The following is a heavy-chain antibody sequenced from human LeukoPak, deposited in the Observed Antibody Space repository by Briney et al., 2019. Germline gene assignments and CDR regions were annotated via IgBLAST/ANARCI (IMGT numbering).Heavy chain of an antibody. V-gene: IGHV3-53*01. Sequence: GGSLRLSCAASGLIFSSNYMSWARQAPGKGLEWVSVVYSGGSTYYADSVKGRFTISRDNSKNTLYLQMNSLRAEDTAVYYCARYTHSSGFDYWGQGTLVTVSS. CDR3: ARYTHSSGFDY. CDR1: GLIFSSNY. D-gene: IGHD6-19*01. CDR2: VYSGGST. J-gene: IGHJ4*02.